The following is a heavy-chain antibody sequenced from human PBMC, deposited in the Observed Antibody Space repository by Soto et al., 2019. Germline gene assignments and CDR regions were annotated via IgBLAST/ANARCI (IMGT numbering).Heavy chain of an antibody. CDR2: IGQDSSEK. Sequence: PGGTLRLSCAASGFTFSRYWIAWVRQAPGKGRAWVAKIGQDSSEKNYAGSLKGRFSISRENGEKALFFQMNSFRAADTAAYYFARDSSDQRPYGMVVWGQGTTVTVS. CDR3: ARDSSDQRPYGMVV. V-gene: IGHV3-7*03. CDR1: GFTFSRYW. D-gene: IGHD6-25*01. J-gene: IGHJ6*02.